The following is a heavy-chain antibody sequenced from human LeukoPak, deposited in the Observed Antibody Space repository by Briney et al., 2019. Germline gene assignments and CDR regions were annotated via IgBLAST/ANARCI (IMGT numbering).Heavy chain of an antibody. J-gene: IGHJ4*02. CDR2: ISTNNDDT. CDR1: GYSFTSNG. Sequence: ASVKVSCMASGYSFTSNGISWVRQAPGQGLEWMGWISTNNDDTNYPQKLQDRVTMTTDTFTSTAYMELRNLSSDDTAVYYCARCSGGSCYNILDYWGQGTLVTVSS. V-gene: IGHV1-18*04. D-gene: IGHD2-15*01. CDR3: ARCSGGSCYNILDY.